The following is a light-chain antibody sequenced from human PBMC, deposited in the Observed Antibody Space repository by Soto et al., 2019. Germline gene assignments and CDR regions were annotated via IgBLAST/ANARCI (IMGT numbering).Light chain of an antibody. CDR3: QQYVTSSWT. Sequence: EIVLTQSPGTLSLSPGERATLSCRASQSISSSFLAWYQQRPGQSPRLIIYGASSRATGIPDRFSGSGSGTDFTITISRLELEDSAFSYCQQYVTSSWTFGQGTKVDMK. CDR1: QSISSSF. V-gene: IGKV3-20*01. J-gene: IGKJ1*01. CDR2: GAS.